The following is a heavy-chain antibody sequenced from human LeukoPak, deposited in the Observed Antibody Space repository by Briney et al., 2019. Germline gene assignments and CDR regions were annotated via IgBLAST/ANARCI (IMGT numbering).Heavy chain of an antibody. D-gene: IGHD3-10*01. J-gene: IGHJ4*02. Sequence: ASVTVSFTASVYTFTNYYIHWVGEAPGQGLEWMGIINPSGVNTNYAQKFHPRVTMTRPTSTITLYMNLSSLRSEDTALYYCARGGSGRHYNPFDYWGQGTLVTVSS. CDR1: VYTFTNYY. V-gene: IGHV1-46*01. CDR2: INPSGVNT. CDR3: ARGGSGRHYNPFDY.